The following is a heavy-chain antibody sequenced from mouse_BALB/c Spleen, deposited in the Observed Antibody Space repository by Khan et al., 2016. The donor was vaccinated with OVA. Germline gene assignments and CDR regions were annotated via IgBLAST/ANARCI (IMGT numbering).Heavy chain of an antibody. D-gene: IGHD4-1*01. CDR3: ARGNWQSYYFDF. Sequence: VQLKQSGPELVKPGTSVKMSCKASGYRITSYLIHWVKEMPGQDLEWIGYINPYNGATKYNEKFKGKATLTSDKSSNTAYMELSSLTSEDSVVYYCARGNWQSYYFDFWGQGTTLTVSS. J-gene: IGHJ2*01. CDR1: GYRITSYL. CDR2: INPYNGAT. V-gene: IGHV1S136*01.